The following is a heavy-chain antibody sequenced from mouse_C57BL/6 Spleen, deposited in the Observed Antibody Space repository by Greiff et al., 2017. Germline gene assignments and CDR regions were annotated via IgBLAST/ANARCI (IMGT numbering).Heavy chain of an antibody. V-gene: IGHV1-80*01. CDR3: ARSGFYGSSSWYFDV. CDR2: IYPGDGDT. CDR1: GYAFSSYW. D-gene: IGHD1-1*01. Sequence: QVQLQQSGAELVKPGASVKISCKASGYAFSSYWMNWVKQRPGKGLEWIGQIYPGDGDTNYNGKFKGKATLTADKSSSTAYMQLSSLTSEDSAVYFCARSGFYGSSSWYFDVWGTGTTVTVSS. J-gene: IGHJ1*03.